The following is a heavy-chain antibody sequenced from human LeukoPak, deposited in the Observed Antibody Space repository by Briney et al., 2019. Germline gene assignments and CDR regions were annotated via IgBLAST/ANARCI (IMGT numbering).Heavy chain of an antibody. D-gene: IGHD3-22*01. CDR2: IYPDDSES. Sequence: GESLRISCEASGYSFTNYWIGWVRQMPGKGLEWMGIIYPDDSESKYSPSFQGQVTISADKSISTAYLQWSSLEASDTAMYYCAGSHDSSGYYYLIWGQGTLVTVSS. V-gene: IGHV5-51*01. J-gene: IGHJ4*02. CDR1: GYSFTNYW. CDR3: AGSHDSSGYYYLI.